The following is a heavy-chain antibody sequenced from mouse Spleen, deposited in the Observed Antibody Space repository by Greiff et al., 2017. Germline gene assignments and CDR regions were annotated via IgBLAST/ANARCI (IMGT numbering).Heavy chain of an antibody. CDR3: TRRGITTVVAHFDY. CDR1: GYTFTSYW. Sequence: EVQLQQSGTVLARPGASVKMSCKTSGYTFTSYWMHWVKQRPGQGLEWIGAIYPGNSDTSYNQKFKGKAKLTAVTSASTAYMELSSLTNEDSAVYYCTRRGITTVVAHFDYWGQGTTLTVSS. V-gene: IGHV1-5*01. D-gene: IGHD1-1*01. CDR2: IYPGNSDT. J-gene: IGHJ2*01.